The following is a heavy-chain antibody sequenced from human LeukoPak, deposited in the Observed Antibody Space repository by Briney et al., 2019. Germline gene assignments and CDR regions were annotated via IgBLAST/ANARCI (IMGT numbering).Heavy chain of an antibody. CDR2: INPNSGGT. Sequence: ASVKVSCKASGYTFTGYYMHWVRQAPGQGLEWMGWINPNSGGTNYAQKFKGRVTMTRDTSISTAYMELSRLRSDDTAVYYCARTYYDSSGYWPNPAEYFQHWGQGTLVTVSS. J-gene: IGHJ1*01. D-gene: IGHD3-22*01. CDR1: GYTFTGYY. V-gene: IGHV1-2*02. CDR3: ARTYYDSSGYWPNPAEYFQH.